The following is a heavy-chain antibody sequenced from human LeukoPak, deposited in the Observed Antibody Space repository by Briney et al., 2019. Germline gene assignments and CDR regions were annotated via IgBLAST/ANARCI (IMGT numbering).Heavy chain of an antibody. D-gene: IGHD2-21*02. Sequence: ASVKVSCKASGYTFTSYGISWVRQAPGQGLEWMGWISAYNGNTNYAQKLQGRVTMTTDTSTSTAYMELRSPRSDDTAVYYCAVYCGGDCYKYFQHWGQGTLVTVSS. CDR2: ISAYNGNT. CDR1: GYTFTSYG. J-gene: IGHJ1*01. CDR3: AVYCGGDCYKYFQH. V-gene: IGHV1-18*01.